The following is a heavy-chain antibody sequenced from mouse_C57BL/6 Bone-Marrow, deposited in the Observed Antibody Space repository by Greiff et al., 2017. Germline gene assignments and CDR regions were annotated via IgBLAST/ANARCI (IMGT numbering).Heavy chain of an antibody. J-gene: IGHJ2*01. CDR3: ARDYGRGDY. V-gene: IGHV1-82*01. CDR1: GYAFSSSW. D-gene: IGHD1-1*01. Sequence: VQLQQSGPELVKPGASVKISCKASGYAFSSSWMNWVKQRPGKGLEWIGRIYPGDGDTNYNGKFKGKATLTADESSSTAYMQLSSLTSEDSAVYFCARDYGRGDYWGQGTTLTVSS. CDR2: IYPGDGDT.